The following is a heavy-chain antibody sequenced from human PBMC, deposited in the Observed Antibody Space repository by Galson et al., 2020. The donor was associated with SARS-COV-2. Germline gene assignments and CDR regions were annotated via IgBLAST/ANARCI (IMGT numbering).Heavy chain of an antibody. V-gene: IGHV3-11*01. CDR2: ISSSGSTI. Sequence: GESLKISCAASGFTFSDYYMSWIRQAPGKGLDWVSYISSSGSTIYYADSVKGRFTISRDNAKKSLYLQMNSLRAEDTAVYYCARGGGSYGLDVWGQGTTVTVSS. J-gene: IGHJ6*02. CDR3: ARGGGSYGLDV. CDR1: GFTFSDYY. D-gene: IGHD3-16*01.